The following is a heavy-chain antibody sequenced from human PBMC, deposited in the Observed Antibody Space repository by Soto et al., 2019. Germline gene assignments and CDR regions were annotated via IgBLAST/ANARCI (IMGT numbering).Heavy chain of an antibody. CDR3: ARDPSGWDYYYYYGMDG. CDR2: ISSSSSTI. CDR1: GFTFSSYS. J-gene: IGHJ6*02. D-gene: IGHD3-22*01. V-gene: IGHV3-48*02. Sequence: GGSLRLSCAASGFTFSSYSMNWVRQAPGKGLEWVSYISSSSSTIYYADSVKGRFTISRDNAKNSLYLQMNSLRDEDTAVYYCARDPSGWDYYYYYGMDGWGQGTTVTVSS.